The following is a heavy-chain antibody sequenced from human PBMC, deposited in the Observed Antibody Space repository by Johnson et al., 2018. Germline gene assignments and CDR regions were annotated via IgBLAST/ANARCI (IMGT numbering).Heavy chain of an antibody. Sequence: EVQLVETGGGLVQPGGSLRLSCAVSGITFRNYAIMWVRQAPGKGLEWVSSISDSGGRTYYADSVRGRFTISRDNSKNTGSLQLSSLRVGDTAAYYCAKDPMWSRFEFGVDVWGQGTTVTVSS. CDR1: GITFRNYA. D-gene: IGHD3-3*01. V-gene: IGHV3-23*04. CDR3: AKDPMWSRFEFGVDV. CDR2: ISDSGGRT. J-gene: IGHJ6*02.